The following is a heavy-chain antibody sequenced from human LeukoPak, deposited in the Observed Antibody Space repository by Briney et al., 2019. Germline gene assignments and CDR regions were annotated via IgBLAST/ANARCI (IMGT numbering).Heavy chain of an antibody. CDR3: AREFPYYYDTSGYYVDY. D-gene: IGHD3-22*01. V-gene: IGHV3-7*01. CDR2: IKQDGSEK. Sequence: GGSLRLSCAVSGFTFTTYAMSWVRQAPGKGLEWVANIKQDGSEKYYVDSVKGGFTISRDNAKNSLYLQMNSLRAEDTAVYYCAREFPYYYDTSGYYVDYWGQGTLVTVSS. J-gene: IGHJ4*02. CDR1: GFTFTTYA.